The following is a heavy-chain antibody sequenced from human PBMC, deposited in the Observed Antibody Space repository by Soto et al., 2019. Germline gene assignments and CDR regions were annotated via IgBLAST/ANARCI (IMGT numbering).Heavy chain of an antibody. CDR2: ISGSGGST. Sequence: EVQLLESGGGLVQPGGSLRLSCAASGFTFSSYAMSWVRQAPGKGLEWVSAISGSGGSTYYADSVKGRFTISRDNSKNTLYLQMNSLRAEDTAVYYCAKDLGRDVLMVYAWNFDYWGQGTLVTVSS. CDR3: AKDLGRDVLMVYAWNFDY. J-gene: IGHJ4*02. CDR1: GFTFSSYA. D-gene: IGHD2-8*01. V-gene: IGHV3-23*01.